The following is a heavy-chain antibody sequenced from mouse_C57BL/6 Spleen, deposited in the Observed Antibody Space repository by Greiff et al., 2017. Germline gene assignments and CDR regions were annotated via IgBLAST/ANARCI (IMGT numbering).Heavy chain of an antibody. Sequence: EVQLQQSGPELVKPGASVKISCKASGYTFTDYYMNWVKQSHGKSLEWIGDINPNNGGTSYNQKFKGKATLTVDKSSSTAYMELRSLTSEDSAVYYCARTGSSYRGAMDYWGQGTSVTVSS. J-gene: IGHJ4*01. CDR1: GYTFTDYY. CDR3: ARTGSSYRGAMDY. CDR2: INPNNGGT. V-gene: IGHV1-26*01. D-gene: IGHD1-1*01.